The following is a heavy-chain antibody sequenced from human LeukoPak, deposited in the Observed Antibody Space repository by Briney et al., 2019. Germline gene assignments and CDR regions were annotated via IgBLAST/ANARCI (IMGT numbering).Heavy chain of an antibody. Sequence: SETLSLTCTVTGGSLSTYYWNWIRQPAGKGLEWIGRIYSSGSTDYNPSLKSRVTMSVGTSMNQFSLNLSSVTAADTAVYYCARESPYSISGAFDIWGQGTMVPVSS. CDR1: GGSLSTYY. CDR3: ARESPYSISGAFDI. D-gene: IGHD6-6*01. CDR2: IYSSGST. J-gene: IGHJ3*02. V-gene: IGHV4-4*07.